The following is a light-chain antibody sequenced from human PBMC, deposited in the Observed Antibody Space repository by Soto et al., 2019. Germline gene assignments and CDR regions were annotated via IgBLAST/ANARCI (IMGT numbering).Light chain of an antibody. J-gene: IGLJ3*02. CDR3: AAWDDSLSIWV. CDR2: RNN. CDR1: SSNIGSNT. V-gene: IGLV1-47*01. Sequence: QSVLIQASSMSGTPGQRVTISCSGSSSNIGSNTVNWYQQVPGTAPKLLIFRNNQRPSGVPDRFSGSKSGTSASLAISGLRSEDEADYYCAAWDDSLSIWVFGGGTKLTVL.